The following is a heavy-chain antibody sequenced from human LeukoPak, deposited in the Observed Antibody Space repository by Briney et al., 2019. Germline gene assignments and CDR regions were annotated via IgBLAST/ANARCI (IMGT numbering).Heavy chain of an antibody. Sequence: PGGSLRLSCAASGFTFSSYAMSWVRQAPGKGLEWVSAISGSGGSTYYADSVKGRFTISRDNSKNTLYLQMNSLRAEDTAVYYCAKDSLDYDFWSGPHALFDYWGQGTLVTVSS. V-gene: IGHV3-23*01. CDR3: AKDSLDYDFWSGPHALFDY. D-gene: IGHD3-3*01. CDR1: GFTFSSYA. CDR2: ISGSGGST. J-gene: IGHJ4*02.